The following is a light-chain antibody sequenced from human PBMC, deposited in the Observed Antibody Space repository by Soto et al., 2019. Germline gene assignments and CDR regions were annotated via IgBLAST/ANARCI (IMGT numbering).Light chain of an antibody. J-gene: IGLJ1*01. CDR1: KYDIGGYDF. CDR3: KSYAGSNTYV. V-gene: IGLV2-8*01. CDR2: EVV. Sequence: QSVLTQPPAGSGSPGQSVTISGNGTKYDIGGYDFVSWSQHHPGKAARLIIYEVVQRPXGVPDRFSGSKSGTTASLTVSGLQAADEADYFCKSYAGSNTYVFGSGTKVTVL.